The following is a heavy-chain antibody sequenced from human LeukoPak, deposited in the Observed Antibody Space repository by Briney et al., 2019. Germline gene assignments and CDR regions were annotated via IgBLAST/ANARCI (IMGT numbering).Heavy chain of an antibody. CDR1: GFTFSSYW. CDR3: ATNDGYNYDY. CDR2: INSDGSST. D-gene: IGHD5-24*01. J-gene: IGHJ4*02. Sequence: GGSLRLSCAASGFTFSSYWMLWVRQAPGKGLVWVSRINSDGSSTSYADSVKGRFTISRDTAKNTLYLQMNSLRAEDTAVYSCATNDGYNYDYWGQGTLVTVSS. V-gene: IGHV3-74*01.